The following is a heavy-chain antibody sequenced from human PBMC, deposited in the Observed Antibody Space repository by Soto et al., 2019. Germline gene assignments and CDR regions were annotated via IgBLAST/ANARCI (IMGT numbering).Heavy chain of an antibody. J-gene: IGHJ5*02. CDR2: IYHSGST. CDR1: GGSISSSGYS. Sequence: PSGPLSLTCAVSGGSISSSGYSWSWIRQPPGKGLEWIGYIYHSGSTYYNPSLKSRVTISVDRSKNQFSLKLSSVTAADTAVYYCARELGFGSSGYYNWFDPWGQGTQVTVSS. V-gene: IGHV4-30-2*01. CDR3: ARELGFGSSGYYNWFDP. D-gene: IGHD3-22*01.